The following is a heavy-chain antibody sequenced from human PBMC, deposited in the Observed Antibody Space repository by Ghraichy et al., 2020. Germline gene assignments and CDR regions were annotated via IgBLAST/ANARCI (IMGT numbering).Heavy chain of an antibody. Sequence: GGSLRLSCAASGFTFSSYAMSWVRQAPGKGLEWVSGISGSGGSTYYADSVKGRLTISRDNSKNTLFLQMNSLRAADTAVYYCAKDLDTTETHCSSTSCPSYYMDGWDKGTTVTVS. CDR3: AKDLDTTETHCSSTSCPSYYMDG. CDR2: ISGSGGST. D-gene: IGHD2-2*01. J-gene: IGHJ6*03. V-gene: IGHV3-23*01. CDR1: GFTFSSYA.